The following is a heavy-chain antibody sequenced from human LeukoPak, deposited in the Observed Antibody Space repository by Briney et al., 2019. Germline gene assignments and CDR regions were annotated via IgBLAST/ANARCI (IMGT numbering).Heavy chain of an antibody. V-gene: IGHV3-7*03. CDR1: GFTFSSYW. CDR2: IKQDGSEK. J-gene: IGHJ4*02. D-gene: IGHD2-15*01. CDR3: ARVVVVAGGFNY. Sequence: GGSLRLSCAASGFTFSSYWMSWVRQAPGKGLEWVANIKQDGSEKYYVDSVKGRFTIFRDNAKDSLYLQMHSLRAEDTALYYCARVVVVAGGFNYWGQGVLVTVSS.